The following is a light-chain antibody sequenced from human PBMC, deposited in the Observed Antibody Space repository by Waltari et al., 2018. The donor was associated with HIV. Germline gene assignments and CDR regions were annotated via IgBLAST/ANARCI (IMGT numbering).Light chain of an antibody. CDR3: QQSYRAPYT. J-gene: IGKJ2*01. CDR2: DTS. CDR1: QSISTF. V-gene: IGKV1-39*01. Sequence: DIQMTQFPSSLSASVGDTITITCRASQSISTFLIWYQQIPGKAPKLLIYDTSTLQGDVPSRFSGSGSGTDFTLTVSSLKPEDFATYYCQQSYRAPYTFGQGTKLEIK.